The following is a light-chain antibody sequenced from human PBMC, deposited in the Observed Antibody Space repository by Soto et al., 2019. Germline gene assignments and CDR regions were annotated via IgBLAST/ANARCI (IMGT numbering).Light chain of an antibody. CDR1: SSDVGAYTF. CDR3: SLYTSSSTHV. CDR2: DVS. J-gene: IGLJ1*01. Sequence: QSALTQPASVSGSPGQSITISCTGTSSDVGAYTFVSWYQQHPDKVPKLMIFDVSRRPSGVSDRFSGSKSGNTASLTISGLQPEDEADYYCSLYTSSSTHVFGSGTKLTVL. V-gene: IGLV2-14*03.